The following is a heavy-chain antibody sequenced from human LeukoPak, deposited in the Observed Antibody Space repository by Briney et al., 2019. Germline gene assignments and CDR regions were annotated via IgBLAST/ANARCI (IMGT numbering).Heavy chain of an antibody. Sequence: PSETLSLTCTVSGGSISSGDYYWSWIRQPPGKGLEWIGYIYYSGSTYYNPSLKSRVTISVDTSKNQFSLKLSSVTAADTAVYYCARGSTYYDFWSGYYKLLDAFDIWGQGTMVTVSS. CDR2: IYYSGST. J-gene: IGHJ3*02. V-gene: IGHV4-30-4*01. CDR3: ARGSTYYDFWSGYYKLLDAFDI. CDR1: GGSISSGDYY. D-gene: IGHD3-3*01.